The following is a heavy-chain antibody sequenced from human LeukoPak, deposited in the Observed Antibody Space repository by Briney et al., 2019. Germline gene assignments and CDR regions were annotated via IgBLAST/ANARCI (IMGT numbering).Heavy chain of an antibody. CDR1: GGTFSSYA. CDR3: ARDRGRRDTAMVLVGDY. D-gene: IGHD5-18*01. J-gene: IGHJ4*02. Sequence: SVKVSCKASGGTFSSYAISWVRQAPGRGLEWMGGIIPIFGTANYAQKFQGRVTITADESTGTAYMELSSLRSEDTAVYYCARDRGRRDTAMVLVGDYWGQGTLVTASS. V-gene: IGHV1-69*13. CDR2: IIPIFGTA.